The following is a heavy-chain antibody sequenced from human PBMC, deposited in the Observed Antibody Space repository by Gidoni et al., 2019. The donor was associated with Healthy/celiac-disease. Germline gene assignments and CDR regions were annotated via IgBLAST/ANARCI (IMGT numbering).Heavy chain of an antibody. CDR2: IWYDGSNK. CDR3: ARNSHHYYGSGSYYHPWGYFDY. Sequence: QVQLVESGGGVVQPGRSLRLSCVASGFTFSSYGMHWVRQAPGKGLEWVAVIWYDGSNKYYADSVKGRFTISRDNSKNTLYLQMNSLRAEDTAVYYCARNSHHYYGSGSYYHPWGYFDYWGQGTLVTVSS. CDR1: GFTFSSYG. V-gene: IGHV3-33*01. D-gene: IGHD3-10*01. J-gene: IGHJ4*02.